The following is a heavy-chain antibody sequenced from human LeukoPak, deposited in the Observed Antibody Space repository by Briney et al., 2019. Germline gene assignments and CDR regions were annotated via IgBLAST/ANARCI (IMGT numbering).Heavy chain of an antibody. CDR2: IYPDDSET. J-gene: IGHJ6*02. Sequence: GESLKISCKGSGYSFTTYWIGWVRQMPGKGLEWMGFIYPDDSETRYSPSFQGQVTISADKSSSTAYAQWTSLKASDSAMYYCARRGSRSSGVYYGLDVWGQGTTVTVSS. V-gene: IGHV5-51*01. D-gene: IGHD6-6*01. CDR1: GYSFTTYW. CDR3: ARRGSRSSGVYYGLDV.